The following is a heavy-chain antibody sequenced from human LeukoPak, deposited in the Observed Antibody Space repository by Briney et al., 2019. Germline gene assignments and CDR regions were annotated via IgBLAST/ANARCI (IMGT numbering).Heavy chain of an antibody. CDR3: ARGLGIAVAGAFDY. V-gene: IGHV4-4*07. CDR2: IYTSGST. CDR1: GGSISSYY. J-gene: IGHJ4*02. D-gene: IGHD6-19*01. Sequence: SETLSLTCTVSGGSISSYYWSWIRQPAGKGLEWIGRIYTSGSTNYNPSLKSRVTMSVDTSKNQFSLKLSSVTAADTAVYYCARGLGIAVAGAFDYWGQGTLVTVSS.